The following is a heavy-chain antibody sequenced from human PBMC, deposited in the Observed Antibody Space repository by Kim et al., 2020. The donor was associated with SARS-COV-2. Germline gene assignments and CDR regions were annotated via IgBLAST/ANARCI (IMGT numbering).Heavy chain of an antibody. CDR2: ITVSSTHI. V-gene: IGHV3-21*01. CDR1: GFNFNSYT. J-gene: IGHJ4*02. D-gene: IGHD3-10*01. Sequence: GGSLRLSCAVSGFNFNSYTMDWVRQAPGKGLEWVSSITVSSTHIYYADSVKGRFTISRDNGRNSVYLNMDSLRVDDTALYYCARGWFGQVGDYWGQGTRVTVSS. CDR3: ARGWFGQVGDY.